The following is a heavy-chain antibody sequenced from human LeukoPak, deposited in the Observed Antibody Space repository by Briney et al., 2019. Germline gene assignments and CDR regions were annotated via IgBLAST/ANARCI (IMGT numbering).Heavy chain of an antibody. Sequence: PGGSLRLSCAASGFTFSSCAMSWVRQAPGKGLEWVSAISGSGGSTYYADSVKGRFTISRDNSKNTLYLQMNSLRAEDTAVYYCAKDTYYYDSSGYFLPLDYWGQGTLVTVSS. V-gene: IGHV3-23*01. D-gene: IGHD3-22*01. CDR3: AKDTYYYDSSGYFLPLDY. J-gene: IGHJ4*02. CDR1: GFTFSSCA. CDR2: ISGSGGST.